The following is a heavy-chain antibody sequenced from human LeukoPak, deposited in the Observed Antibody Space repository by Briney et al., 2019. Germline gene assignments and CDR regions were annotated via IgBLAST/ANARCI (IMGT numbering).Heavy chain of an antibody. CDR3: AKEGDQFRGYLDA. J-gene: IGHJ6*03. CDR1: GLMVILLG. Sequence: GGSLRLSCAASGLMVILLGTRGGREAPGERVECGAVIWHVGSVEEYADSVKGRVTISRDNSQNTLYLQMSSLRDDDTAVYYCAKEGDQFRGYLDAWGKGTTVTVSS. D-gene: IGHD3-16*01. V-gene: IGHV3-33*04. CDR2: IWHVGSVE.